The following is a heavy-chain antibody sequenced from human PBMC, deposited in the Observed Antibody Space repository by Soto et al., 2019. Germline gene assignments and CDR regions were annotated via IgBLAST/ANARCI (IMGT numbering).Heavy chain of an antibody. Sequence: QVQLVESGGGVVQPGRSLRLSCAASGFTFSSYGMHWVRQAPGKGLEWVAVISYDGSNKYYADSVKGRFTISRDNSKNTLYLHMNSRRAEDTGVYYCAKDELRGCAFPVRNYDYYYGMDVWGQGTTVTVSS. V-gene: IGHV3-30*18. CDR2: ISYDGSNK. D-gene: IGHD1-7*01. CDR1: GFTFSSYG. J-gene: IGHJ6*02. CDR3: AKDELRGCAFPVRNYDYYYGMDV.